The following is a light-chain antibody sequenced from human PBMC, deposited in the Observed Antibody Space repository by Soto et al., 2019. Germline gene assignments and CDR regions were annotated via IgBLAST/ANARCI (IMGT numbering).Light chain of an antibody. Sequence: QSVLTQPASVSGSPGQSITISCTGTSSDVGSYNLVSWYQQNPGKAPKLMIYEGTKRHSGVSDRFSGSESGNTASMTISGLQAEDEADYYCCSYAHDTRSGTVVFGGGTKLTVL. CDR1: SSDVGSYNL. V-gene: IGLV2-23*01. CDR3: CSYAHDTRSGTVV. J-gene: IGLJ2*01. CDR2: EGT.